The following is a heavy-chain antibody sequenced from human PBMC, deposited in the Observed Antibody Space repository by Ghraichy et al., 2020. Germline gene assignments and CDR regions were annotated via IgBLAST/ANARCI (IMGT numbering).Heavy chain of an antibody. CDR2: IYYSGTT. J-gene: IGHJ4*02. CDR3: ASDSDSGAWYAQTFDY. D-gene: IGHD6-19*01. Sequence: SQTLSLTCTVSGGSISSSDYYWAWIRQPPGKGLEWIGTIYYSGTTYYNPSLESRVTIFVDTSKNQFSLNLSSVTAADTAVYYCASDSDSGAWYAQTFDYWGQGTLVTVSS. V-gene: IGHV4-39*01. CDR1: GGSISSSDYY.